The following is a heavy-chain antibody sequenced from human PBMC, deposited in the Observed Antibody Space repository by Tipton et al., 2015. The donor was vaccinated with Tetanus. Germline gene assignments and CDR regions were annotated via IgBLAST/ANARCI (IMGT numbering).Heavy chain of an antibody. Sequence: QLVQSGAEVKKPGESLRISCQASGYDFANYWITWVRQMPGKGLEWMGRIDPSASYSNYGPSFEGHVSISFDKSISTAYLQSSPLKSSDTAMYFCARTSLDSTYFDSWGQGILVTVSS. CDR2: IDPSASYS. CDR1: GYDFANYW. J-gene: IGHJ4*02. D-gene: IGHD2-21*01. V-gene: IGHV5-10-1*01. CDR3: ARTSLDSTYFDS.